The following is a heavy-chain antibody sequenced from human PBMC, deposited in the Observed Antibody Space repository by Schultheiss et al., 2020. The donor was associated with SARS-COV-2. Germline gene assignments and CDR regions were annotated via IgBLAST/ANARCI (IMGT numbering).Heavy chain of an antibody. V-gene: IGHV4-34*01. Sequence: SQTLSLTCAVYGGSFSGYYWSWIRQPPGKGLEWIGYIYYSGSTYYNPSLKSRVTISVDTSKNQFSLKLSSVTAADTAVYYCARGESGYYYYWGQGTLVTVSS. J-gene: IGHJ4*02. D-gene: IGHD3-22*01. CDR1: GGSFSGYY. CDR2: IYYSGST. CDR3: ARGESGYYYY.